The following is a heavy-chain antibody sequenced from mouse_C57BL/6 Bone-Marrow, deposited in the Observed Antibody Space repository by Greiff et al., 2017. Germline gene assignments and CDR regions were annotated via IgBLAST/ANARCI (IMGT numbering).Heavy chain of an antibody. V-gene: IGHV1-5*01. D-gene: IGHD1-1*01. CDR3: TRWDYGSSPWYFDV. J-gene: IGHJ1*03. Sequence: EVQLQQSGTVLARPGASVKMSCKTSGYTFTSYWMHWVKQRPGQGLEWIGAIYPGNSDTSYNQKFKGKAKRTAVTSASTAYMELSSLTNEDSAVYDCTRWDYGSSPWYFDVWGTGTTVTVSS. CDR1: GYTFTSYW. CDR2: IYPGNSDT.